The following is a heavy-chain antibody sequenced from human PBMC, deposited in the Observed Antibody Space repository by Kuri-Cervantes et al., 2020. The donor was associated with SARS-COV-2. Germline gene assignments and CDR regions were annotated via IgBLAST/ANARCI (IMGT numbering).Heavy chain of an antibody. CDR1: GGSISSSSYY. J-gene: IGHJ6*03. CDR3: ARENDYGDSGYYYYYMDV. D-gene: IGHD4-17*01. CDR2: IYYSGST. V-gene: IGHV4-39*07. Sequence: SETLSLTCTVSGGSISSSSYYWGWIRQPPGKGLEWIGSIYYSGSTYYNPSLKSRVTISVDTSKNQFSLKLSSVTAADTAVYYCARENDYGDSGYYYYYMDVWGKGTTVTVSS.